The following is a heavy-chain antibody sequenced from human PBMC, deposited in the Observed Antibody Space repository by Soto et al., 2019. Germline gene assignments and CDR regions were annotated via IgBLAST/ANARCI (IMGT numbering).Heavy chain of an antibody. CDR3: ARSDYGDDVSDLFDP. CDR2: IIPILGIA. V-gene: IGHV1-69*02. D-gene: IGHD4-17*01. Sequence: SVKVSCKASGGTFSSYTISWVRQAPGQGLEWMGRIIPILGIANYAQKFQGRVTITADKSTSTAYMELSSLRSEDTAVYYCARSDYGDDVSDLFDPWGQGTLVPVSS. CDR1: GGTFSSYT. J-gene: IGHJ5*02.